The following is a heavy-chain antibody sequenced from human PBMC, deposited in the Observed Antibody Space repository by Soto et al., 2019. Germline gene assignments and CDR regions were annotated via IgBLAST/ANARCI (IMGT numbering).Heavy chain of an antibody. V-gene: IGHV3-15*07. Sequence: EVQLVESGGGLVTPGGSLRLSCAASGFTFSNAWMNWVRQAPGKGLEWVGLVKMKSEGATTHYAAPVNGRLAISRDDSEQTLYLQMSSLKTEDTAVYYCTTLGSHYYYHNFDVWGQGTTVTVSS. CDR2: VKMKSEGATT. J-gene: IGHJ6*02. CDR3: TTLGSHYYYHNFDV. CDR1: GFTFSNAW.